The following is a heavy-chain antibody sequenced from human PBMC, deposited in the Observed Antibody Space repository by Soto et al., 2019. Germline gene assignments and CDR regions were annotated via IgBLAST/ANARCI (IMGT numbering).Heavy chain of an antibody. V-gene: IGHV4-4*07. D-gene: IGHD2-2*01. CDR3: ARDPYCRSTSCYDAFDI. Sequence: QVQLQESGPGLVKPSETLSLTCSVSGGSISSYYWSWIRQPAGKALEWIGRIYTSGSTNYNPSLKRRVTMSVDTSQNQFSLKLTSVTAADTAVYYCARDPYCRSTSCYDAFDIWGQGTLVTVSS. J-gene: IGHJ3*02. CDR2: IYTSGST. CDR1: GGSISSYY.